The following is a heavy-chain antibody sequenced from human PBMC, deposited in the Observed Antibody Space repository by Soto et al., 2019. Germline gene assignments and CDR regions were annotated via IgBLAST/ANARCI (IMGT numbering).Heavy chain of an antibody. CDR3: ASGNVSYYVILPCN. CDR1: GFTVSSNY. D-gene: IGHD3-9*01. J-gene: IGHJ4*02. Sequence: GGSLRLSCAASGFTVSSNYMSWVRQAPGKGLEWVSVIYSGGSTYYADSVKGRFNISRDNSKNTLYLQMNSLRAEDTAVYYCASGNVSYYVILPCNWGQGTLVTVSS. CDR2: IYSGGST. V-gene: IGHV3-53*01.